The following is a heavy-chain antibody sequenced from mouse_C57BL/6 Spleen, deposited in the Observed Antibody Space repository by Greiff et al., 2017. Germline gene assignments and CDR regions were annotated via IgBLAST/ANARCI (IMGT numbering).Heavy chain of an antibody. CDR1: GYSFTGYY. D-gene: IGHD5-5*01. Sequence: VQLQQSGPELVKPGASVQISCKASGYSFTGYYMNWVKQSPEKSLEWIGEINPSTGGTTYNQKFKAKATLTVDKSSSTAYMQLKSLTSEDSAVYYCARDYPAYWGQGTLVTVSA. CDR3: ARDYPAY. J-gene: IGHJ3*01. V-gene: IGHV1-42*01. CDR2: INPSTGGT.